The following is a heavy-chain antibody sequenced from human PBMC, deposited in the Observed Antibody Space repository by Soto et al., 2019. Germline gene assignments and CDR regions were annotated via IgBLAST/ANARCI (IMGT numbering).Heavy chain of an antibody. Sequence: GGSLRLSCAASGFTFSSFSMNWVRQAPGKGLEWVSYISSSSTIYYADSVKGRFTISRDNAKNSLYLQMNSLRDEDTAVYYCARDDSNSDYGMDVWGQGTTVTVSS. CDR3: ARDDSNSDYGMDV. CDR2: ISSSSTI. J-gene: IGHJ6*02. V-gene: IGHV3-48*02. CDR1: GFTFSSFS. D-gene: IGHD6-6*01.